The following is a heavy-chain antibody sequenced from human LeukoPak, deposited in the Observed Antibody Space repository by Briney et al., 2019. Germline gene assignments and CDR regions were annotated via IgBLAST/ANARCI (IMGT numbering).Heavy chain of an antibody. CDR1: GYTFTSYG. CDR2: ISAYNGNT. Sequence: ASVKVSRKASGYTFTSYGISWVRQAPGQGLEWMGWISAYNGNTNYAQKLQGRVTMTTDTSTSTAYMELRSLRSDDTAVYYCARGYYDILTGWLPSDAFDIWGQGTMVTVSS. J-gene: IGHJ3*02. V-gene: IGHV1-18*04. D-gene: IGHD3-9*01. CDR3: ARGYYDILTGWLPSDAFDI.